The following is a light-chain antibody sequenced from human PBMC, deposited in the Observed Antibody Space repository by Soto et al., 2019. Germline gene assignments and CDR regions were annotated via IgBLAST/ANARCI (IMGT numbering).Light chain of an antibody. CDR1: QSVGSH. CDR3: QQYNNWPPIT. Sequence: EIMMTQSPATLSVSPGERATLSCRASQSVGSHLAWYLQKPGQAPRLLIYDASTRATGIPARFSGSGSGTQFTLTISSLQSEDFAVYYCQQYNNWPPITFGQGTRLEI. V-gene: IGKV3D-15*01. J-gene: IGKJ5*01. CDR2: DAS.